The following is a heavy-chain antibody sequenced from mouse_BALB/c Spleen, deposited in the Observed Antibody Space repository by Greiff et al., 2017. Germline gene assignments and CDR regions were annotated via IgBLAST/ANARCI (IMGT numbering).Heavy chain of an antibody. J-gene: IGHJ1*01. D-gene: IGHD4-1*01. CDR2: IYPGNSDT. V-gene: IGHV1-5*01. Sequence: EVQLQQSGTVLARPGASVKMSCKASGYTFTSYWMHWVKQRPGQGLEWIGAIYPGNSDTSYNQKFKGKAKLTAVTSTSTAYMELSSLTNEDSAVYYCTQLTGTRNWYFDVWGAGTTVTVSS. CDR3: TQLTGTRNWYFDV. CDR1: GYTFTSYW.